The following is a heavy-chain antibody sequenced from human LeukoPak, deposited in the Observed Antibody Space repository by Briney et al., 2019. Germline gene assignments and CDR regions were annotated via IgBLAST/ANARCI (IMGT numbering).Heavy chain of an antibody. Sequence: PSETLSLTCTVAGGSISSYYWSWIRQPPGKGLEWIGYIYYSGSTNYNPSLKSRVTISVDTSKNQFSLKLSSVTAADTAVYYCARVWGYFYGSGSYCFDYWGQGTLVTVSS. D-gene: IGHD3-10*01. CDR2: IYYSGST. CDR1: GGSISSYY. V-gene: IGHV4-59*01. CDR3: ARVWGYFYGSGSYCFDY. J-gene: IGHJ4*02.